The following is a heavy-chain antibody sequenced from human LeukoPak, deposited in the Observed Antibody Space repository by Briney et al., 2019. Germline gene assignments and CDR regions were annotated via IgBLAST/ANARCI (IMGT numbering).Heavy chain of an antibody. D-gene: IGHD3-9*01. CDR2: IKSKTDGGTT. V-gene: IGHV3-15*01. CDR3: TTDNTPYYDILTGYYNVPDY. CDR1: GFTFSNAW. J-gene: IGHJ4*02. Sequence: GGSLRLSCAASGFTFSNAWMSWVRQAPGKGLEWVGRIKSKTDGGTTDYAAPVKGRFTISRDDSKNTLYLQMNSLKTEDTAVYYCTTDNTPYYDILTGYYNVPDYWGQGTLVTVSP.